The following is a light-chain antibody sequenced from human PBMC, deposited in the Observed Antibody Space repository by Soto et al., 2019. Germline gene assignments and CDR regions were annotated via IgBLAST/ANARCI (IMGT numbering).Light chain of an antibody. CDR1: SSHIGSNT. Sequence: QSVLTQPSSASGTPGQRVIISCSGSSSHIGSNTVNWYQQLPGTAPKLLIYSNNQRPSGVPDRFSGSKSGTSASLAISGLQSEDEADYYCAAWDDSLNGRYVFGTGTKVTVL. V-gene: IGLV1-44*01. CDR3: AAWDDSLNGRYV. J-gene: IGLJ1*01. CDR2: SNN.